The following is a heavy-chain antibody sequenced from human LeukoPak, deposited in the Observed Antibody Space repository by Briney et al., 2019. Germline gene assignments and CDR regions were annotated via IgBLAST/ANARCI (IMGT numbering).Heavy chain of an antibody. J-gene: IGHJ4*02. V-gene: IGHV3-64D*09. CDR2: ISSNGGST. D-gene: IGHD6-13*01. CDR3: VKGVCSSRWIYSFDL. CDR1: GFTFSSYA. Sequence: GGSLTLSCPGCGFTFSSYAIHWVRQAPGKGLEYVSAISSNGGSTYYADSVKGRFTISRDNSKNTLYLQMSSLRAEDTAVYYSVKGVCSSRWIYSFDLWGRGTLVTVSS.